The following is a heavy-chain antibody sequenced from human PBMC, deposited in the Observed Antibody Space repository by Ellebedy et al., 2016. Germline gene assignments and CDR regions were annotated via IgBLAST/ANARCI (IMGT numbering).Heavy chain of an antibody. D-gene: IGHD6-13*01. Sequence: GESLKISCAVSGFTFSIYWMHWVRQAPGKGLVWVSRINSDGTSTSYADSVKGRFTISRDKAKNTLYLQMNSLRAEDTAVYYCARPRLDFSSPDFDYWGQGTLVTVSS. CDR2: INSDGTST. V-gene: IGHV3-74*01. J-gene: IGHJ4*02. CDR1: GFTFSIYW. CDR3: ARPRLDFSSPDFDY.